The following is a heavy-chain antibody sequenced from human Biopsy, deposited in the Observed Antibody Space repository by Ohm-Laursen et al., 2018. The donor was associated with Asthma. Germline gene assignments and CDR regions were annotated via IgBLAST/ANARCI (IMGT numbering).Heavy chain of an antibody. V-gene: IGHV2-5*02. CDR2: IYWDDYN. CDR1: GFSLRTPGVG. J-gene: IGHJ5*02. D-gene: IGHD3-9*01. CDR3: ALSQDSGFDDHSPSWFDP. Sequence: TQTLTLTHSFSGFSLRTPGVGVGWIRQSPGKALVWLALIYWDDYNLFRPSLKGRLTITKDPSKNQVVLTMTKMDSVDSGTYYCALSQDSGFDDHSPSWFDPWGQGTLVTVSS.